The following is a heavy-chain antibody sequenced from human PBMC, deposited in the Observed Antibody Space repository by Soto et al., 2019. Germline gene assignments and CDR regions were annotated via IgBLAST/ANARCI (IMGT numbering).Heavy chain of an antibody. J-gene: IGHJ2*01. CDR2: INHSGIT. D-gene: IGHD4-17*01. V-gene: IGHV4-34*01. CDR3: AAHLKTTVTAYWYFDL. CDR1: GGSFSGYY. Sequence: SETLSLTCAVYGGSFSGYYWSWIRQPPGKGLEWIGEINHSGITNLNPSLKSRVSISVDTSKKQFSLKLSSVTAADTAVYFCAAHLKTTVTAYWYFDLWGRGTLVTVSS.